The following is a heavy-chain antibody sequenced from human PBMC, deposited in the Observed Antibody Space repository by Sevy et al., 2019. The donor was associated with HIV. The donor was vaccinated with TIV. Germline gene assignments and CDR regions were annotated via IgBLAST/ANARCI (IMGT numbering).Heavy chain of an antibody. J-gene: IGHJ6*02. CDR2: IIPLFGKT. CDR3: ATEVGGSVQLERLTSYYGMDV. CDR1: GGPFNTYA. Sequence: ASVKVSCKASGGPFNTYAITWIRQAPGQGLEWMGGIIPLFGKTNYAQKFQGRVTITADESRTTAYMELRSLTSEDTAVYYCATEVGGSVQLERLTSYYGMDVWGQGTTVTVSS. V-gene: IGHV1-69*13. D-gene: IGHD1-1*01.